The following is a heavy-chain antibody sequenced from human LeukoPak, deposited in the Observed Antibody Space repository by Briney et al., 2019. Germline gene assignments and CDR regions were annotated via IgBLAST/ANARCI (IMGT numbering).Heavy chain of an antibody. J-gene: IGHJ4*02. V-gene: IGHV4-31*03. D-gene: IGHD1-26*01. CDR2: IYYSGST. Sequence: SQTLPLTCTVSGGSIGSGGYYWSWIRQHPGKGLEWIGYIYYSGSTYYNPSLKSRVTISVDTSKNQFSLQLSSVTAADTAVYYCARDQGSYPYYFDYWGQGTLVTVSS. CDR3: ARDQGSYPYYFDY. CDR1: GGSIGSGGYY.